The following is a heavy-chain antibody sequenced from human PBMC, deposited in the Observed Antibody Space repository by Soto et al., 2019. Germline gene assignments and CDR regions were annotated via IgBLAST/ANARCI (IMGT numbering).Heavy chain of an antibody. CDR1: GFTFSSYG. Sequence: QVQLVESGGGVVQPGRSLRLSCAASGFTFSSYGMHWVRQAPGKGLEWVAVISYDGSNKYYADSVKGRFTISRDNSKNTLYLQMNSLRAEDTAVYYCAKQGGVSSWPYYYYYGMDVWGQGTMVTVSS. J-gene: IGHJ6*02. CDR3: AKQGGVSSWPYYYYYGMDV. CDR2: ISYDGSNK. D-gene: IGHD6-13*01. V-gene: IGHV3-30*18.